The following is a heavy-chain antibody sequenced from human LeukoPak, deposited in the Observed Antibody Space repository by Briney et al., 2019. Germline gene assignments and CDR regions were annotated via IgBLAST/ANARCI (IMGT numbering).Heavy chain of an antibody. D-gene: IGHD2-15*01. CDR1: GGSFSGYY. V-gene: IGHV4-34*01. CDR2: INHSGST. CDR3: ARGAMSGYCSGGSCYSDSWYFRGWFDP. J-gene: IGHJ5*02. Sequence: SETLSLTCAVYGGSFSGYYWSWIRQPPGKGLGWIGEINHSGSTNYNPSLKSRVTISVDTSKNQFSLKLSSVTVADTAVYYCARGAMSGYCSGGSCYSDSWYFRGWFDPWGQGTLVTVSS.